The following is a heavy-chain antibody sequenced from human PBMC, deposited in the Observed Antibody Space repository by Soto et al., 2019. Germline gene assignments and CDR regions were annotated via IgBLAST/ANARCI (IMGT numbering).Heavy chain of an antibody. J-gene: IGHJ4*02. Sequence: SDTLSLTCTVSGGSISSSSYYWGWIRQPPGKGLEWIGSIYYSGSTYYNPSLKSRVTISVDTSKNQFSLKLSSVTAADTAVYYCARRESYDILTGYYHFDYWGQGTLVTVSS. D-gene: IGHD3-9*01. CDR2: IYYSGST. CDR3: ARRESYDILTGYYHFDY. V-gene: IGHV4-39*01. CDR1: GGSISSSSYY.